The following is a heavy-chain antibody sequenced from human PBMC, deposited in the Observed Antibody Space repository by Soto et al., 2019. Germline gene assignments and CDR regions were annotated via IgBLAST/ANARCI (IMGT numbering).Heavy chain of an antibody. J-gene: IGHJ6*03. Sequence: SETLSLTCAVYGGSFSGYYWSWIRQPPGKGLEWIGEINHSGSTNYNPSLKSRVTISVDTSKNQFSLKLSSVTAADTAVYYCARGKGYYDILTGYYKRYYYYYMDVWGKGTTVTVSS. CDR2: INHSGST. CDR3: ARGKGYYDILTGYYKRYYYYYMDV. V-gene: IGHV4-34*01. D-gene: IGHD3-9*01. CDR1: GGSFSGYY.